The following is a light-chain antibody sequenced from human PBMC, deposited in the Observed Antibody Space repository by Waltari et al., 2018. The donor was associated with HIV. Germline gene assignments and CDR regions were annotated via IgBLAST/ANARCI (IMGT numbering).Light chain of an antibody. CDR2: GAS. CDR3: QQFGTSPRT. V-gene: IGKV3-20*01. Sequence: DIVLTQSPGTLSLSPGERATLSCRASQSVINNYLAWYHQKPGQAPMLLIYGASSRATGIPDRFSGTWSGTDFTLSISRLEPEDFAVYYCQQFGTSPRTFGQGTKVEIK. J-gene: IGKJ1*01. CDR1: QSVINNY.